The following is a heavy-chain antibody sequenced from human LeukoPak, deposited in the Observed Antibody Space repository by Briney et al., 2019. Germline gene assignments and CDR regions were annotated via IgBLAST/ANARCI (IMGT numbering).Heavy chain of an antibody. Sequence: GGSLRLSCAASGFTFSSYAMTWVRQAPGKGLEWVSGISGSGGSTYYADSVKGRFTISRDNSKNTLYVQMNGLRAEDTAVYYCAKSDYYDSSGYYYGSDYWGQGTLVTVSS. CDR3: AKSDYYDSSGYYYGSDY. J-gene: IGHJ4*02. CDR1: GFTFSSYA. CDR2: ISGSGGST. V-gene: IGHV3-23*01. D-gene: IGHD3-22*01.